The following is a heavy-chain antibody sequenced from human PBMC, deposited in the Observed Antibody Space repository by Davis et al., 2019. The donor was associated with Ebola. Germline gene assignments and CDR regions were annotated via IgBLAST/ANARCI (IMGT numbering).Heavy chain of an antibody. CDR1: GFTFSSYA. J-gene: IGHJ6*03. CDR2: ISYDGSNK. V-gene: IGHV3-30*14. CDR3: ASSPDYYYYYMDV. Sequence: GESLKFSCAASGFTFSSYAMHWVRQAPGKGLEWVAVISYDGSNKYYADSVKGRFTISRDNSKNTLYLQMNSLRAEDTAVYYCASSPDYYYYYMDVWGKGTTVTVSS.